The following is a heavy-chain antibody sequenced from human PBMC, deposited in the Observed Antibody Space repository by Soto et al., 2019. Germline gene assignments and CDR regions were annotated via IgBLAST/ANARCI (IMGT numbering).Heavy chain of an antibody. CDR1: GGSISSSSYY. J-gene: IGHJ1*01. D-gene: IGHD4-4*01. V-gene: IGHV4-39*01. CDR2: IYYSGST. CDR3: ARHGQYSNYAEYFQH. Sequence: PSETLSLSYTVSGGSISSSSYYWGWIRQPPGKGLEWIGSIYYSGSTYYNPSLKSRVTISVDTSKNQFSLKLSSVTAADTAVYYCARHGQYSNYAEYFQHWGQGTLVTVSS.